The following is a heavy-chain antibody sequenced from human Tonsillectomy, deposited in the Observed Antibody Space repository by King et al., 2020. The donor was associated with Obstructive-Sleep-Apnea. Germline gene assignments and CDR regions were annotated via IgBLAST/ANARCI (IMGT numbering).Heavy chain of an antibody. CDR1: GFTFSSYA. V-gene: IGHV3-30*04. CDR2: ISYDGSNK. J-gene: IGHJ6*02. CDR3: AREEMATIPTSYYYYYYGMDV. Sequence: QLVQSGGGVVQPGRSLRLSCAASGFTFSSYAMHWVRQAPGKGLEWVAVISYDGSNKYYADSVKGRFTISRDNSKNTLYLQMNSLRAEDTAVYYCAREEMATIPTSYYYYYYGMDVWGQGTTVTVSS. D-gene: IGHD5-24*01.